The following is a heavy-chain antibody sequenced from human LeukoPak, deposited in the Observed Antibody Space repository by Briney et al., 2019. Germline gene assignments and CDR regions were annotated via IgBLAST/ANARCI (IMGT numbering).Heavy chain of an antibody. V-gene: IGHV4-39*01. CDR1: GFTFSSYW. D-gene: IGHD6-13*01. CDR3: ARRDLAAAGFFDY. CDR2: IYYSGST. J-gene: IGHJ4*02. Sequence: GSLRLSCAASGFTFSSYWMSWVRQAPGKGLEWIGSIYYSGSTYYNPSLKSRVTISVDTSKNQFSLKLSSVTAAGTAVYYCARRDLAAAGFFDYWGQGTLVTVSS.